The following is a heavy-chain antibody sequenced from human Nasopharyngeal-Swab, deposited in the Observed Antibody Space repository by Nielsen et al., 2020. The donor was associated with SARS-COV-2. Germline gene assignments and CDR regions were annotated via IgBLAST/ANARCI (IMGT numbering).Heavy chain of an antibody. V-gene: IGHV4-34*01. J-gene: IGHJ5*02. D-gene: IGHD3-10*01. CDR3: ARPSYYYGSGSSNWFDP. CDR1: GGSFSGYY. CDR2: INHSGST. Sequence: GSLRLSCAVYGGSFSGYYWSWIRQPPGKGLEWIGEINHSGSTNYNPSLKSRVTISVDTSKNQFSLKLSSVTAADTAVYYCARPSYYYGSGSSNWFDPWGQGTLVTVSS.